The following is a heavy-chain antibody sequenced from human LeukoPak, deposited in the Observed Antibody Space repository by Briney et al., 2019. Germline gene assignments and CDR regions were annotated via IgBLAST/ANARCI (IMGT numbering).Heavy chain of an antibody. CDR2: ISAYNGNT. J-gene: IGHJ3*02. CDR1: GYTFTTYG. Sequence: ASVKVSCKASGYTFTTYGISWVRQAPGQGLERMGWISAYNGNTNYAQKVQGRVTVTTDTSTSTAYMELRSLRSDDTAVYYCARETDDAFDIWGQGTMVTVSS. V-gene: IGHV1-18*01. CDR3: ARETDDAFDI.